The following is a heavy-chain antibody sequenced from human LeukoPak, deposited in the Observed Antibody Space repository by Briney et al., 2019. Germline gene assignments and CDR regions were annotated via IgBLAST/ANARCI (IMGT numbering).Heavy chain of an antibody. V-gene: IGHV3-23*01. J-gene: IGHJ4*02. CDR3: AKLVSPSPKYYYGSGLPDY. D-gene: IGHD3-10*01. CDR1: GFTFSSYA. Sequence: GGSLRLSCAASGFTFSSYAMSWVRQAPGKGLEWVSAINGSDGSTYYADSVKGRFTISRDNSKNTLYLQMNSLRAEDTAVYYCAKLVSPSPKYYYGSGLPDYWGQGTQVTVSS. CDR2: INGSDGST.